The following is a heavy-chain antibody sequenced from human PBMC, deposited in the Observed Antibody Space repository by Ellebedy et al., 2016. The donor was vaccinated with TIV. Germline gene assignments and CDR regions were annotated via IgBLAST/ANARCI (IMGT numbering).Heavy chain of an antibody. J-gene: IGHJ4*02. Sequence: GESLKISCAASGFTVSSIYMTWVRQAPGKGLEWVSIIYIGGSTYYADSVKGRFTISRDNSKNTLYLQMNNLIAEDTAVYYCARGPFDGDYLDYWGQGTLVTVSS. D-gene: IGHD3-9*01. V-gene: IGHV3-66*01. CDR3: ARGPFDGDYLDY. CDR2: IYIGGST. CDR1: GFTVSSIY.